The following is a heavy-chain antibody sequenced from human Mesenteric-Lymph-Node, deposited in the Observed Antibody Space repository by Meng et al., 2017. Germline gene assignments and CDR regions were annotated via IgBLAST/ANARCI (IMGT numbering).Heavy chain of an antibody. Sequence: GESLKISCAASGFTFSIYSMHWVRQAPGKGLEYVSSITHNGGRTYYANSVKGRFSISRDNSKSTLYLQMGSLRAEDMAMYYCTRLDSSAYYTDYWGQGTLVTVSS. J-gene: IGHJ4*02. V-gene: IGHV3-64*01. CDR3: TRLDSSAYYTDY. D-gene: IGHD3-22*01. CDR2: ITHNGGRT. CDR1: GFTFSIYS.